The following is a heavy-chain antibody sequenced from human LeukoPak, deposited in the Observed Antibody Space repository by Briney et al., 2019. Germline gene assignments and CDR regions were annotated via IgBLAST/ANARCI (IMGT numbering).Heavy chain of an antibody. J-gene: IGHJ5*02. CDR3: ARGWLFRGGGRNWFDP. Sequence: SETLSLTCAVYGGSFSGYYWSWIRQPPGKGLEGMGEINHSGSTNYNPSLKSRVTISVDTSKNQFSLKLSSVTAADTAVYYCARGWLFRGGGRNWFDPWGQGTLVTVSS. V-gene: IGHV4-34*01. CDR2: INHSGST. D-gene: IGHD3-10*01. CDR1: GGSFSGYY.